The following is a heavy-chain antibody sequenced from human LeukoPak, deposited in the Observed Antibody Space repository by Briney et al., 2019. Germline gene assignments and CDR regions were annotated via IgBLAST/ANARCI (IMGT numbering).Heavy chain of an antibody. CDR1: GGSFSGYY. D-gene: IGHD2-15*01. Sequence: SETLSLTCAVYGGSFSGYYWSWIRQPPGKGLEWIGEINHSGSTNYNPSLKSRVTISVDTSKNQFSLKLSSVTAADTAVYYCARDYMGCSGGSCYSSWGQGTLVTVSS. CDR3: ARDYMGCSGGSCYSS. J-gene: IGHJ5*02. CDR2: INHSGST. V-gene: IGHV4-34*01.